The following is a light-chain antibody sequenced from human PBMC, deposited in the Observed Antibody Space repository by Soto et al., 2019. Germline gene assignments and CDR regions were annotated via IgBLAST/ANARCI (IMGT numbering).Light chain of an antibody. J-gene: IGKJ4*01. V-gene: IGKV3-15*01. Sequence: EIVMTQSPATLSASPGERATLSCRVSQSVTNNLAWYQQKAGQAPRLLIYVASTRATGIPARFSGSASGTEFSLTISSLQSEDFAVYFCQEYSLWPLTFGGRTKVQIK. CDR2: VAS. CDR3: QEYSLWPLT. CDR1: QSVTNN.